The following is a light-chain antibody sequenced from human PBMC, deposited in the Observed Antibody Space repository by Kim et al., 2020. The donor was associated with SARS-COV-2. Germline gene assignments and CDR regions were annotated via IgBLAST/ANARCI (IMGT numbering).Light chain of an antibody. CDR3: QQSYGPPYT. J-gene: IGKJ2*01. CDR1: QTISTS. CDR2: AAS. V-gene: IGKV1-39*01. Sequence: DIQMTQSPSSLSASVGDRVTISCRASQTISTSLNWYRQRPGKAPEFLINAASILQSGVPSRFSGGGSGTDFTLTISSLQPGDFGTYYCQQSYGPPYTFGQGTEVEI.